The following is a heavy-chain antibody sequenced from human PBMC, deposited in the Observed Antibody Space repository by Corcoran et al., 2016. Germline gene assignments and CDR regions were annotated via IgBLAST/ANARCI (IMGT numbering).Heavy chain of an antibody. CDR2: IYPGDSDT. CDR1: GYSFSSHW. CDR3: AGVGGTSGWYGGFDY. V-gene: IGHV5-51*01. Sequence: EVQLVQSGAEVKEPGESLKISCKGSGYSFSSHWIVWVRQMPGKGLECMGIIYPGDSDTRYSPSFQGQVAISADKSINTAYLQGSSLQASDTAMYYCAGVGGTSGWYGGFDYWGQGTLVTVSS. J-gene: IGHJ4*02. D-gene: IGHD6-19*01.